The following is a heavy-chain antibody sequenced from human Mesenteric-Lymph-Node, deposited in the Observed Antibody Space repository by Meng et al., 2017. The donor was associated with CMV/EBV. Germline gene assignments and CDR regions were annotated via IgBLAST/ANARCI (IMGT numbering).Heavy chain of an antibody. CDR3: AKDGSTTVVTRYFDY. V-gene: IGHV3-30*02. Sequence: GESLKISCAASGFTFSSYGMHWVRQAPGKGLEWVAFIRYDGSNKYYADSVKGRFTISRDNSKNKLYLQMNSLRAEDTAVYYCAKDGSTTVVTRYFDYWGQGTLVTVSS. CDR1: GFTFSSYG. CDR2: IRYDGSNK. D-gene: IGHD4-23*01. J-gene: IGHJ4*02.